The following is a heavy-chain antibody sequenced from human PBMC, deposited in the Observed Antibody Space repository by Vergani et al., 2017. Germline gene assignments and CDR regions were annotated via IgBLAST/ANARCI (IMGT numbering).Heavy chain of an antibody. Sequence: EVHLLESGGGLVQSGGSLRLSCAASGFTFSNSAVSWVRQAPGRGLAWVSSISGPGLSTYYADSVKGRFSISRDNSKSTLYLQIKSLRAEDTAVYYCAKGDRLEARDNWFDSWGQGSQVTVSS. J-gene: IGHJ5*01. V-gene: IGHV3-23*01. CDR2: ISGPGLST. CDR1: GFTFSNSA. D-gene: IGHD6-6*01. CDR3: AKGDRLEARDNWFDS.